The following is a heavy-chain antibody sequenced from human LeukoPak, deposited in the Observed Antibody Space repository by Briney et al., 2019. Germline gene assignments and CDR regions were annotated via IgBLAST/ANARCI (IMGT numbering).Heavy chain of an antibody. CDR2: IYYSGST. Sequence: SETLSLTCTVSGGSISSYYWSWIRQPPGKGLEWIGYIYYSGSTNYNPSLKSRVTISVDTSKNQFSLKLSSVTAADTAVYYCARAPHDDYGGTYFDYWGQGTLVTVSS. J-gene: IGHJ4*02. D-gene: IGHD4-23*01. V-gene: IGHV4-59*01. CDR1: GGSISSYY. CDR3: ARAPHDDYGGTYFDY.